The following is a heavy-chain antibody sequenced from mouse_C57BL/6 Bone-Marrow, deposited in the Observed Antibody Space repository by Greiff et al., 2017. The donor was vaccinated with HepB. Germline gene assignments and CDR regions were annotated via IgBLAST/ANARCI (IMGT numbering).Heavy chain of an antibody. CDR2: IDPEDCDT. Sequence: VQLQQSGAELVRPGASVKLSCTASGFNIKDYYMHWVKQRPEQGLEWIGRIDPEDCDTEYAPKFQGKATMTADTSSNTAYLQLSSLTSEDTAVYYCTPYGSSYWYFDVWGTGTTVTVSS. CDR3: TPYGSSYWYFDV. D-gene: IGHD1-1*01. V-gene: IGHV14-1*01. CDR1: GFNIKDYY. J-gene: IGHJ1*03.